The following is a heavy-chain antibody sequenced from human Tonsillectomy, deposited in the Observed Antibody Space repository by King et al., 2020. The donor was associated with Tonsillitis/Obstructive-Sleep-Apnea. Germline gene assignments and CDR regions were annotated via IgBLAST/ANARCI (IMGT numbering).Heavy chain of an antibody. J-gene: IGHJ6*03. D-gene: IGHD2-15*01. V-gene: IGHV4-59*08. CDR1: GDSISSYY. CDR2: IYYSGST. CDR3: ARGGGYYSMDV. Sequence: VQLQESGPGLVKPSETLSLTCTVSGDSISSYYWSWIRHPPGKGLEWIGYIYYSGSTNYNPSPKSRVTISIDTSKNQPSLKLSSVTAADTAVYYCARGGGYYSMDVWGKGTTVTVSS.